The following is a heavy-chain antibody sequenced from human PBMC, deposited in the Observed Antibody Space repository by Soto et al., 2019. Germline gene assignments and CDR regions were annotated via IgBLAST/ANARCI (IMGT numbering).Heavy chain of an antibody. V-gene: IGHV1-69*08. Sequence: QVQLVQSGAEVKKPGSSVKVSCKASGGTFSSYTISWVRQAPGQGLEWMGRIILSLVIANYAQKCQGRVTITADNSTSTAYMELSSLRSEDPAVYYCARDLGDPLGYWGQGTLATVS. J-gene: IGHJ4*02. CDR3: ARDLGDPLGY. D-gene: IGHD3-16*01. CDR1: GGTFSSYT. CDR2: IILSLVIA.